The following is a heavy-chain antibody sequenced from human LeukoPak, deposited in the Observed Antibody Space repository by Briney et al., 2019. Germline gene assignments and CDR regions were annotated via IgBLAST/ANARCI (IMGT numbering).Heavy chain of an antibody. D-gene: IGHD2-2*01. J-gene: IGHJ4*02. V-gene: IGHV4-38-2*01. Sequence: SETLSLTCAVSGSSISSGYYWGWIRQPPGKGLEWIGSIYRSGSTYYNPSLKSRVTISVDTSKNQFSLNLSSVTAADTAVYYCARGRAIPAAMDCWGQGTLVTGSS. CDR1: GSSISSGYY. CDR3: ARGRAIPAAMDC. CDR2: IYRSGST.